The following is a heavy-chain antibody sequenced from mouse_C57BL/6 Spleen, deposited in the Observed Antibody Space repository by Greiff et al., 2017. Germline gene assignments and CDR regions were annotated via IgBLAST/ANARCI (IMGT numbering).Heavy chain of an antibody. J-gene: IGHJ2*01. D-gene: IGHD1-1*01. V-gene: IGHV1-15*01. CDR1: GYKFTDYE. CDR2: IDPETGGT. Sequence: QVQLQQSGAELVRPGASVTLSCKASGYKFTDYEMHWVKQTPVHGLEWIGAIDPETGGTAYNQKFKGKAILTADKSSSTAYMELRSLTSEDSAVYYCTRLYGNFDYWGQGTTLTVSS. CDR3: TRLYGNFDY.